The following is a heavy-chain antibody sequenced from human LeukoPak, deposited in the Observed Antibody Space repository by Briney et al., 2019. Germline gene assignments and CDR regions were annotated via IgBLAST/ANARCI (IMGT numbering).Heavy chain of an antibody. CDR3: ASYYARPHWFDP. CDR2: IYYSGGT. Sequence: SETLSLTCTVSGGSISSGDYYWSWIRQPPGKGLEWIGYIYYSGGTYYNPSLKSRVTISVDTSKNQFSLKLSSVTAADTAVYYCASYYARPHWFDPWGQGTLVTVSS. V-gene: IGHV4-30-4*01. J-gene: IGHJ5*02. D-gene: IGHD2-2*01. CDR1: GGSISSGDYY.